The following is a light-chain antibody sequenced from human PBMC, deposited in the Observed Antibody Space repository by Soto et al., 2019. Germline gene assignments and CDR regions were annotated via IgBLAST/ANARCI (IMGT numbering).Light chain of an antibody. J-gene: IGKJ3*01. Sequence: DIVMTQSPLSLPVTPGEPASISCRSSQSLLHSNGYNYLDWYLQKPGQSPQLLIYLGSNRSSGVPDRFSGRGSGTDFTLKIIRVEAEEFGVYYCMQALQTPRTFGTGTKVDIK. CDR3: MQALQTPRT. V-gene: IGKV2-28*01. CDR1: QSLLHSNGYNY. CDR2: LGS.